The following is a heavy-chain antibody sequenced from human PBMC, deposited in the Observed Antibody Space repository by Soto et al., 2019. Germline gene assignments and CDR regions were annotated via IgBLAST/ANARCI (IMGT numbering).Heavy chain of an antibody. Sequence: EVQLVESGGCLVQPGRSLRLSCAASGFTFSTYWMHWVRQAPEKGLLWVSHINGDGSYTDFADSVKGRFTISRDNAKNTVYLQMQSLRVEDTAVYFCVRTWHGFDIWGPGTMVTVSS. CDR1: GFTFSTYW. V-gene: IGHV3-74*01. J-gene: IGHJ3*02. CDR3: VRTWHGFDI. CDR2: INGDGSYT.